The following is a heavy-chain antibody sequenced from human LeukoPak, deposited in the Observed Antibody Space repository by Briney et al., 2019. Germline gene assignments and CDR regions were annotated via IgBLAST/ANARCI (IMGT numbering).Heavy chain of an antibody. D-gene: IGHD1-26*01. V-gene: IGHV3-43*02. CDR2: ISGDGGST. CDR1: GFTFDDYA. CDR3: AKVSIVGATPEGFVY. J-gene: IGHJ4*02. Sequence: GGSLRLSCAASGFTFDDYAMHWVRQAPGKGLEWVSLISGDGGSTYYADSVKGRFTISRDNSKNSLYLQMNSLRTEDTALYYCAKVSIVGATPEGFVYWGQGTLVTVSS.